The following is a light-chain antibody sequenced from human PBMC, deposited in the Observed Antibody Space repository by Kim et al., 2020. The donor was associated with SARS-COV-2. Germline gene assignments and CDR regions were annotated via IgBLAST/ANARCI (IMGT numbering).Light chain of an antibody. Sequence: GQKVAISCSGSSSNIGTNYVSWYQQFPGTAPKVLIYDNNKRPSGIPDRFSGSKSGTSGTLDITGLQTGDEADYYCGTWDSSLSVWLFGGGTKVTVL. CDR3: GTWDSSLSVWL. V-gene: IGLV1-51*01. J-gene: IGLJ3*02. CDR2: DNN. CDR1: SSNIGTNY.